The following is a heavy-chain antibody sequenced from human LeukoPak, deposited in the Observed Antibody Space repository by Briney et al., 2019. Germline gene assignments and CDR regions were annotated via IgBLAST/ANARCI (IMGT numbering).Heavy chain of an antibody. CDR2: ISGSGGRT. CDR3: ASARESCIGSTCYEYFHH. CDR1: GFTFRSYA. Sequence: GGSLRLSCAASGFTFRSYAMSWLRQAPGKGLEWVSAISGSGGRTYYADSVKGRFTISRDNSKNTVYLQMNSLRDEDTAVYYCASARESCIGSTCYEYFHHWGQGTPLTVSS. V-gene: IGHV3-23*01. J-gene: IGHJ1*01. D-gene: IGHD2-2*01.